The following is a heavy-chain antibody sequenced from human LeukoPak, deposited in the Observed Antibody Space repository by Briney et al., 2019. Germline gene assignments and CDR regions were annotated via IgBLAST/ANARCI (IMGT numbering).Heavy chain of an antibody. CDR1: GYTFTGYY. Sequence: ASVKVSCKASGYTFTGYYIHWVRQAPGQGLEWMGRINPNSGGTNYAQKFQGRVTMTRDTSISTAYMDLNRLRSDDTAVYYCARVSYDSSCYLLFDYWGQGTLVTVSS. J-gene: IGHJ4*02. D-gene: IGHD3-22*01. V-gene: IGHV1-2*06. CDR2: INPNSGGT. CDR3: ARVSYDSSCYLLFDY.